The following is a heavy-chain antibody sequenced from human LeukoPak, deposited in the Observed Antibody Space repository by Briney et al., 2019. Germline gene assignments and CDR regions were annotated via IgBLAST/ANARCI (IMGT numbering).Heavy chain of an antibody. CDR2: IIPIFGTA. CDR3: ASERSYYDSSGYYYFDY. J-gene: IGHJ4*02. Sequence: GASVKVSCKASGGTFISYAISWVRQAPGQGLEWMGGIIPIFGTANYAQKFQGRVTITADESTSTAYMELSSLRSEDTAVYYCASERSYYDSSGYYYFDYWGQGTLVTVSS. V-gene: IGHV1-69*13. CDR1: GGTFISYA. D-gene: IGHD3-22*01.